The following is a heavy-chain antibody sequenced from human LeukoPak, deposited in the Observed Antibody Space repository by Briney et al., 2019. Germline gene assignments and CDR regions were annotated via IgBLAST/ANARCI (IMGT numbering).Heavy chain of an antibody. CDR3: ARYSGSYNYYYYMDV. CDR1: GFTFTFSSYA. J-gene: IGHJ6*03. CDR2: INWNGGST. Sequence: PTGGSLRLSCVASGFTFTFSSYAMHWVRQAPGKGLEWVSGINWNGGSTVYADSVKGRFTISRDNAKNSLYLQMNSLRAEDTALYHCARYSGSYNYYYYMDVWGKGTTVTISS. D-gene: IGHD1-26*01. V-gene: IGHV3-20*01.